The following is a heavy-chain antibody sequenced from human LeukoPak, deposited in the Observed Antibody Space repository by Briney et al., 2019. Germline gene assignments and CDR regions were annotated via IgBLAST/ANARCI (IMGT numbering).Heavy chain of an antibody. V-gene: IGHV1-8*03. CDR1: GYTFTSYD. D-gene: IGHD3-9*01. Sequence: ASVKVSCKASGYTFTSYDINWVRQATGQGLEWMGWMNPNSGNTGYAQKFQGRVTITRNTSISTAYMELSSLRSEDTAVYYCAAEGRSDILTGYYDRYLDLWGRGTLVTVSS. CDR3: AAEGRSDILTGYYDRYLDL. CDR2: MNPNSGNT. J-gene: IGHJ2*01.